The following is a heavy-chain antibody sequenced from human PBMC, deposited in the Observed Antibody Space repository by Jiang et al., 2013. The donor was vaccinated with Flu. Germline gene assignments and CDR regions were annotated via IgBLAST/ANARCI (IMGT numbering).Heavy chain of an antibody. D-gene: IGHD3-22*01. CDR3: AKDRNYYDSSGYYYLNYYYGMDV. J-gene: IGHJ6*02. V-gene: IGHV3-NL1*01. CDR2: SYT. Sequence: SYTNYADSVKGRFTISRDNSKNTLYLQMNSLRAEDTAVYYCAKDRNYYDSSGYYYLNYYYGMDVWGQGTTVTVSS.